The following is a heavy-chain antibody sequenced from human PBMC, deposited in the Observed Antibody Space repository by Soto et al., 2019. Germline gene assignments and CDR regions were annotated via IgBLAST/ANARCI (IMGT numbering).Heavy chain of an antibody. J-gene: IGHJ4*02. CDR2: ISSGGSTI. Sequence: PGGSLRLSCAASGFTFSDYYMTWIRQAPGKGLEWVSYISSGGSTIYYADSVKGRFTVSRDNAKNSLYLQMDSLRAEDTAVYYCAKHLIGGRLQSPFDLWGQGTQVTVSS. CDR3: AKHLIGGRLQSPFDL. V-gene: IGHV3-11*01. D-gene: IGHD3-22*01. CDR1: GFTFSDYY.